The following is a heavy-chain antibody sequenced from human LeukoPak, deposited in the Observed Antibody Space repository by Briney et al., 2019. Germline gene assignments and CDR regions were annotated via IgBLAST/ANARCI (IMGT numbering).Heavy chain of an antibody. CDR2: IYYSGST. J-gene: IGHJ5*02. CDR1: GGSISSSSYY. D-gene: IGHD3-22*01. CDR3: ARGLGGYDSSGYYYSNWFDP. Sequence: KPSETLSLXCTVSGGSISSSSYYWGWIRQPPGKGLEWIGSIYYSGSTYYNPSLKSRVTISVDTSKNQFSLKLSSVTAADTAVYYCARGLGGYDSSGYYYSNWFDPWGQGTLVTVSS. V-gene: IGHV4-39*01.